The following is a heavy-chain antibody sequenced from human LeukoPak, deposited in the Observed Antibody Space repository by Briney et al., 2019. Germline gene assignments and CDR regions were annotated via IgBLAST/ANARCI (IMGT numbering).Heavy chain of an antibody. Sequence: SVNVSCKASGGTFSSYAISWVRQAPGQGLEWMGGIIPIFGTANYSQKFQGRVTITADESTSTAYMELSSLRSEDTAVYYCARDFSSWYERPHTGFDYWGQGTLGTVSS. CDR1: GGTFSSYA. V-gene: IGHV1-69*13. D-gene: IGHD6-13*01. J-gene: IGHJ4*02. CDR2: IIPIFGTA. CDR3: ARDFSSWYERPHTGFDY.